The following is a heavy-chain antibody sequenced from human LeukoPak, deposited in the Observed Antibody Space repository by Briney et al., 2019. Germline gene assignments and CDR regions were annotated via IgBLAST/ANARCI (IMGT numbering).Heavy chain of an antibody. J-gene: IGHJ3*02. D-gene: IGHD3-16*01. CDR3: AKAAARGPITFGGVALPAPDT. V-gene: IGHV4-59*01. CDR2: IYYSGST. CDR1: GGSISSYY. Sequence: SETLSLTCTVSGGSISSYYWSWIRQPPGKGLEWIGYIYYSGSTNYNPSLKSRVTISVDTSKNQFSLKLSSVTAADTAVYYCAKAAARGPITFGGVALPAPDTWGQGTMVTVSS.